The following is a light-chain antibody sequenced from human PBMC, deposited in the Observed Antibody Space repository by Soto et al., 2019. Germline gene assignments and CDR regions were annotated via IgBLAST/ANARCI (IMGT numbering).Light chain of an antibody. J-gene: IGKJ5*01. CDR2: DAS. Sequence: EIVLTQSPAILSLSPGEIATLSCRASQSVSSCLASYQQKPGQAPRLLIYDASNRATGIPARFSGSGSGTDFTLTISSLEPEDFAVYYCRQRSNWPLITFGQGTRLEIK. CDR3: RQRSNWPLIT. CDR1: QSVSSC. V-gene: IGKV3-11*01.